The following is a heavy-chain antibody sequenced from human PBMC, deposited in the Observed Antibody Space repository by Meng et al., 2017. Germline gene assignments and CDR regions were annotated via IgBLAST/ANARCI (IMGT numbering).Heavy chain of an antibody. J-gene: IGHJ4*02. CDR2: IKQDGSEK. D-gene: IGHD2-2*02. Sequence: GESLKISCAASGFTFSSYWMSWVRQAPGKGLEWVANIKQDGSEKYYVDYVKGRFTISRDNAKNSLYLQMNSLRAEDTAVYYCARDYFRRGYTRLGRGFDYWGQGTLVTVSS. CDR1: GFTFSSYW. V-gene: IGHV3-7*01. CDR3: ARDYFRRGYTRLGRGFDY.